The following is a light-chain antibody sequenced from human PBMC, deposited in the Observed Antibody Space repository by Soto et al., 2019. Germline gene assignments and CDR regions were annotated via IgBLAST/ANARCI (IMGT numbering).Light chain of an antibody. CDR1: QDISNS. CDR2: GAS. J-gene: IGKJ5*01. V-gene: IGKV1-39*01. CDR3: QQSYNIPPIT. Sequence: EIQMTQSPSSLSASVGDRVTITCRSSQDISNSLNCNPKKPGKPTKVLIYGASTLQGGVPSRFSGGGSGTEFTLTISSLQPEDFATYYCQQSYNIPPITFGQGTRLEIK.